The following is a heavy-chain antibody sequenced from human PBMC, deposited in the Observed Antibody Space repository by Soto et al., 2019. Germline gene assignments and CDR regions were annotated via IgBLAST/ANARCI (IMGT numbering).Heavy chain of an antibody. Sequence: SETLSLTCTVSGGSIALTTYYWTWVRQPPGKGMEWIGYVYYSGSADYNPSLRSRVTISADTSTNQFSLKLSSVTAADTAVYYCARRVTMVRGILITWFDPWGHGTLVT. D-gene: IGHD3-10*01. CDR2: VYYSGSA. CDR3: ARRVTMVRGILITWFDP. V-gene: IGHV4-59*08. CDR1: GGSIALTTYY. J-gene: IGHJ5*02.